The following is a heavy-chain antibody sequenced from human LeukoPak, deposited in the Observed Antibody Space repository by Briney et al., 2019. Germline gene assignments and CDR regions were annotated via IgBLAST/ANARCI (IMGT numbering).Heavy chain of an antibody. CDR2: INHSGST. J-gene: IGHJ4*02. CDR3: ARETPGAGFDY. V-gene: IGHV4-34*01. Sequence: SETLSLTCAVYGGSFSGYYWSWIRQPPGKGLEWIGEINHSGSTNYNPSLKSRVTISVDTSKNQFSLKLSSVTAADTAVYYCARETPGAGFDYWGRETLVTVSS. CDR1: GGSFSGYY.